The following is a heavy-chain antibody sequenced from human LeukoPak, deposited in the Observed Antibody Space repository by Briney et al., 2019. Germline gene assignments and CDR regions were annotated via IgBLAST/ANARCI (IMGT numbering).Heavy chain of an antibody. Sequence: PGGSLRLSCAASGFSFSSYGMHWVRQAPGKGLEWVAVIWYDGSNIYYVDSVKGRFTISRDKSKNTLHLQVISLRAEDTAVYYCARDLNWNSDCWGQGTLVSVSS. CDR3: ARDLNWNSDC. CDR1: GFSFSSYG. V-gene: IGHV3-33*01. D-gene: IGHD1-1*01. J-gene: IGHJ4*02. CDR2: IWYDGSNI.